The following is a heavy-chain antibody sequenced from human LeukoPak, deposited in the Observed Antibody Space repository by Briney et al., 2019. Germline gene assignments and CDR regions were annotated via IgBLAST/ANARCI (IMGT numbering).Heavy chain of an antibody. V-gene: IGHV1-2*02. CDR2: INPNNGGT. Sequence: ASVKVSCKASGYTFIGYYMHWVRQAPGQGLEWMGWINPNNGGTKYAQKFQGRVTMTRDTSISTVYMELSSLRSDDTAVYYCARVVDYYGSGTYYSDFDTGAREPWSPSPQ. CDR3: ARVVDYYGSGTYYSDFDT. CDR1: GYTFIGYY. J-gene: IGHJ4*02. D-gene: IGHD3-10*01.